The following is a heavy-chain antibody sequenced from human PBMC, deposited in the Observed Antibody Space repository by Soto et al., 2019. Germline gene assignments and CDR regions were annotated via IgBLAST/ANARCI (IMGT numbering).Heavy chain of an antibody. Sequence: QPGGSLRLSCAVSGFTFDDNAMHWVRQAPEKGLEWVSGINWKSDIGYADSVKGRFTISRDNAENSLYLQMNRLRAEDTALYYCAISQDRGGRTTFIYWGQGTQVTVSS. CDR3: AISQDRGGRTTFIY. J-gene: IGHJ4*02. V-gene: IGHV3-9*01. CDR2: INWKSDI. CDR1: GFTFDDNA. D-gene: IGHD3-16*01.